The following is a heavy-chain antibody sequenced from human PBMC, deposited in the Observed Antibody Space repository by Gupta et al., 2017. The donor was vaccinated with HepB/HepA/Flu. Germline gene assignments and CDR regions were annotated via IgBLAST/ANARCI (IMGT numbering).Heavy chain of an antibody. D-gene: IGHD2-21*01. CDR1: GFTFSGSV. CDR2: IGSKANSYAA. CDR3: VAQDCGGGACLHPY. V-gene: IGHV3-73*01. J-gene: IGHJ4*02. Sequence: EVQLVESGGGLVQPGGSLRLSCAASGFTFSGSVIHWVRQASGKGLEWVGRIGSKANSYAAAYVASVEGRFTVSRDGSKSTAYLQMNSLKTEDTALYYCVAQDCGGGACLHPYWGQGTLVTVSS.